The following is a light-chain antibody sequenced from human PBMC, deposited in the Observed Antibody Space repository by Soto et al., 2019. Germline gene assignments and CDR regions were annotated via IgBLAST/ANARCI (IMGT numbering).Light chain of an antibody. J-gene: IGLJ1*01. CDR1: SSDVGTYDY. CDR3: SSHTSVNTRV. Sequence: QSVLTQPASVSGSPGQSIAIPCTGTSSDVGTYDYVSGYQQYPDKAPKLIICEVTQRPSGVSNRFSGSKSGNTASLTISGLQAEDEADYYCSSHTSVNTRVFGTGTKVTVL. CDR2: EVT. V-gene: IGLV2-14*01.